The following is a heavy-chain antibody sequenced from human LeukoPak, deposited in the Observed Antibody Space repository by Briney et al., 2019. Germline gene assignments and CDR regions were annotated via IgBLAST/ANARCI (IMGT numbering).Heavy chain of an antibody. D-gene: IGHD6-19*01. CDR2: TKQDGSEK. CDR1: GFTFSSYW. CDR3: ARDRRSCGWFLEDYGMDV. Sequence: GGSLRLSCAASGFTFSSYWMSWVRQAPGKGLEWVANTKQDGSEKYYVDSVKGRFTISRDNAKNSLYLQMNSLRAEDTAVYYCARDRRSCGWFLEDYGMDVWGQGTTVTVSS. J-gene: IGHJ6*02. V-gene: IGHV3-7*01.